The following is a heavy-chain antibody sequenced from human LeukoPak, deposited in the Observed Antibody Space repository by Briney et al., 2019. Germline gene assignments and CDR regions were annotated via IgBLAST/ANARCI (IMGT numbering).Heavy chain of an antibody. V-gene: IGHV4-34*01. CDR1: GGSFSDYY. D-gene: IGHD6-6*01. CDR2: INHSGTS. Sequence: SETLSLTCGVYGGSFSDYYWSWIRQPPGKGMEWIGEINHSGTSNYNPSLKSRVTISIDTSKNQFSLKLTSVTAADTAVYYCARAGFALAPHRGTPFDSWGQGTLVTVSS. CDR3: ARAGFALAPHRGTPFDS. J-gene: IGHJ4*02.